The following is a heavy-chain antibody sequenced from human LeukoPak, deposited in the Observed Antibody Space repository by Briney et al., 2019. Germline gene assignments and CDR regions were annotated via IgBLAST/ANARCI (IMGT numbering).Heavy chain of an antibody. CDR3: ARVAAAGTSGWFDP. CDR1: GGSFSGYY. J-gene: IGHJ5*02. V-gene: IGHV4-34*01. CDR2: INHSGST. D-gene: IGHD6-13*01. Sequence: PSETLSLTCAVYGGSFSGYYWSWIRQPPGKGLEWIGEINHSGSTNYNPSLKSRVTISVDTSKNQFSLKLSSVTAADTAVYYCARVAAAGTSGWFDPWGQGTLVTVSS.